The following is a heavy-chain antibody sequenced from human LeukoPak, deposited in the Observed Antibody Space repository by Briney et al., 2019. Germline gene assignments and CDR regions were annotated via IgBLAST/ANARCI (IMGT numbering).Heavy chain of an antibody. V-gene: IGHV4-59*01. CDR3: AREGSGSWLWFGEPHFGFDY. CDR2: IYYSGST. D-gene: IGHD3-10*01. Sequence: PSETLSLTCTVSGGSISSYYWSWIRQPPGKGLEGIGYIYYSGSTNYNPSLKSRVTISVDTSKNQFSLKLSSVTAADTAVYYCAREGSGSWLWFGEPHFGFDYWGQGTLVTVSS. J-gene: IGHJ4*02. CDR1: GGSISSYY.